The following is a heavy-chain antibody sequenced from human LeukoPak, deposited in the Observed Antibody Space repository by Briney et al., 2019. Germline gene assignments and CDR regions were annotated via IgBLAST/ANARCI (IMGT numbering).Heavy chain of an antibody. CDR1: GGSINSGVYY. D-gene: IGHD6-13*01. Sequence: SETLSLTCTVSGGSINSGVYYWSWIRQPAGKGLEWIGRIYTNGNSDYDPSLESRVTISLDTSKNQFSLRLNSVTAADTAVYYCASDGSSWYKGGWFDPWGQGTLVTVSS. CDR3: ASDGSSWYKGGWFDP. V-gene: IGHV4-61*02. CDR2: IYTNGNS. J-gene: IGHJ5*02.